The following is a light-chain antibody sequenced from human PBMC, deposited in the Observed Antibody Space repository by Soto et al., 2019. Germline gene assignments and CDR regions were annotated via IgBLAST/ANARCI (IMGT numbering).Light chain of an antibody. Sequence: EIVLTQSPGTLSLSPGERATLSCRASQSVDSNYLAWYQHKPGQAPRLLISDASKRATDIPDRFSGSGSGTDFTLTISRLEPEDFAVYYCQQFGNSPTTFGQGTLLEIK. CDR1: QSVDSNY. CDR3: QQFGNSPTT. V-gene: IGKV3-20*01. CDR2: DAS. J-gene: IGKJ5*01.